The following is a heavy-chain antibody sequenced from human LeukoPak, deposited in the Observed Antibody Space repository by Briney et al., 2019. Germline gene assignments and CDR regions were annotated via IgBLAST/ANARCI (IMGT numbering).Heavy chain of an antibody. CDR3: ARAYYYGSGSPTTAFDY. CDR1: GFTFSSSA. J-gene: IGHJ4*02. CDR2: INHSGST. D-gene: IGHD3-10*01. Sequence: PGGSLRLSCAASGFTFSSSAMTWVRQAPGKGLEWIGEINHSGSTNYNPSLKSRVTISVDTSKNQFSLKLSSVTAADTAVYYCARAYYYGSGSPTTAFDYWGQGTLVTVSS. V-gene: IGHV4-34*01.